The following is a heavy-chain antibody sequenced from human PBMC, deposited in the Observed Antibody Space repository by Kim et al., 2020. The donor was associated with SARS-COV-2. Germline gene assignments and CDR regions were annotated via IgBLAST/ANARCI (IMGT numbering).Heavy chain of an antibody. CDR2: ISAYNGNT. CDR1: GYTFTSYG. Sequence: ASVKVSCKASGYTFTSYGISWVRQAPGQGLEWMGWISAYNGNTNYAQKLQGRVTMTTDTSTSTAYMELRSLRSDDTAVYYCARDTNLTYYDFWSGYYDYGGDGWGKGTTVTVSS. J-gene: IGHJ6*04. V-gene: IGHV1-18*01. D-gene: IGHD3-3*01. CDR3: ARDTNLTYYDFWSGYYDYGGDG.